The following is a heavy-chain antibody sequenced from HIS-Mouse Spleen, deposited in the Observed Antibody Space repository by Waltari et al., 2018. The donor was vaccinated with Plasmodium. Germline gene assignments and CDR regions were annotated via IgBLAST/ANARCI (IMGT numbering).Heavy chain of an antibody. D-gene: IGHD2-21*01. CDR3: ARGRRIVVVNAPRGFLDY. V-gene: IGHV4-34*01. CDR1: GGSFSGYY. J-gene: IGHJ4*02. Sequence: QVQLQQWGAGLLKPSETLSPTCAVYGGSFSGYYWSWIRQPPGTGLEWIGEITHSGSTNYSPSLKSRVTIAVDTSKNVFSLKRSSVSAAATAVYYCARGRRIVVVNAPRGFLDYGGQGALVTVSS. CDR2: ITHSGST.